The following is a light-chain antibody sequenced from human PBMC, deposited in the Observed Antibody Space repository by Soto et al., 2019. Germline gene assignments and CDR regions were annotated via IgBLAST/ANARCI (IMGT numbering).Light chain of an antibody. Sequence: QSVLTQPASVSGSPGQSITISCTGTSSDVGSYNLVSWYQQHPGKAPKLMIYEGSKRPSGVSNRFSGSKSGNTASLTISGLQAEDEADYYCCSYAGSSTWVFGGGTKLHVL. CDR2: EGS. CDR3: CSYAGSSTWV. J-gene: IGLJ3*02. CDR1: SSDVGSYNL. V-gene: IGLV2-23*01.